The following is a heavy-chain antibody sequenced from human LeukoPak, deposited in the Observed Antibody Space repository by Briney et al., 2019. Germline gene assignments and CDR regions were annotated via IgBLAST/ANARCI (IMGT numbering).Heavy chain of an antibody. CDR3: ARTNTLDRGPILDPLDY. V-gene: IGHV3-33*01. D-gene: IGHD3-10*01. J-gene: IGHJ4*02. Sequence: GGSLRLSCAASGFALSSSGMHWVRQGPGKGLEWVAFIWYDGSNKYYADSVKGRFTISRDNSKNTLYLQMNSLRAEDTAVYFCARTNTLDRGPILDPLDYWGQGTLVTVSS. CDR2: IWYDGSNK. CDR1: GFALSSSG.